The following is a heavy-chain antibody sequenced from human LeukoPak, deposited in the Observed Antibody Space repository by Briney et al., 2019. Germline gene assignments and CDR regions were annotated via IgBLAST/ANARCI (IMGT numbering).Heavy chain of an antibody. CDR1: GFTVSNNY. CDR2: IYSIGTT. V-gene: IGHV3-66*04. CDR3: AKHKGAFDY. J-gene: IGHJ4*02. D-gene: IGHD3-16*01. Sequence: GGSLRLSCAASGFTVSNNYMSWVRQAPGKGLEWVSVIYSIGTTYYADSGRGRFTISRDNSKNTLYLQMNSLRAEDTAVYYCAKHKGAFDYWGQGTLVTVSS.